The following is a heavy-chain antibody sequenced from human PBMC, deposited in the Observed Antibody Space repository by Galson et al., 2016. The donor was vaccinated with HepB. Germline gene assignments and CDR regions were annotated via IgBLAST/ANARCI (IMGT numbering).Heavy chain of an antibody. V-gene: IGHV1-69*01. J-gene: IGHJ6*02. D-gene: IGHD2-2*02. Sequence: QSGAEVKKPGESLKISCKASGGTFSNYALSWVRQAPGQGLEWMGGIIPMFETENYAQKFQGRVTITPDESTSTAYMELNSLRSEDTAVYYCARALGYCSSTDCYIFVPPYYYGMDVWGQGTTVTVSS. CDR3: ARALGYCSSTDCYIFVPPYYYGMDV. CDR1: GGTFSNYA. CDR2: IIPMFETE.